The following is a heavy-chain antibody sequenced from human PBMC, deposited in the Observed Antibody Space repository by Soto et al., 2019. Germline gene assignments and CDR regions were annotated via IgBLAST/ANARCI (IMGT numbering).Heavy chain of an antibody. CDR1: GGSISRYY. Sequence: QVQLQESGPGLVKPSETLSLTCTVSGGSISRYYWSCIRQPPGKGLAWIGYIYYSGSTNYNPSLKSRVTISVDTSKNQFSLKLSSVTAADTAVYYCASTYDYIWGSYHNWGQGTLVTVSS. D-gene: IGHD3-16*02. J-gene: IGHJ4*02. V-gene: IGHV4-59*01. CDR3: ASTYDYIWGSYHN. CDR2: IYYSGST.